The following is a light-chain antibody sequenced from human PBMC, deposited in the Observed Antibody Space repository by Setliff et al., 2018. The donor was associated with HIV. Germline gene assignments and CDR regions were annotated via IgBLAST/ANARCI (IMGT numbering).Light chain of an antibody. V-gene: IGLV1-47*01. CDR2: RND. CDR3: AAWNDRPTGIYV. Sequence: QSVLTQPPSASGAPGQTVTISCSGSSSNIETHYVYWYQQFPGTAPKLLIYRNDQRPSGVPARFSGSKSGTSAALTISDLRAKDEAEYFCAAWNDRPTGIYVFGTGTQLTVL. J-gene: IGLJ1*01. CDR1: SSNIETHY.